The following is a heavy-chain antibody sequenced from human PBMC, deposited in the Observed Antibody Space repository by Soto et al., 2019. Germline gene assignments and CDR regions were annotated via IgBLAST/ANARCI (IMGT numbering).Heavy chain of an antibody. Sequence: PGGSLRLSCAASGFTFTRYSMNWVRQAPGKGLEWGSSISSTTNYIYYGDSMKGRFTISRDNASDSLYLHMDGLRAEDTAVYYCARDRSLIFAIPPYGMDVWGQGTTVTVSS. CDR1: GFTFTRYS. CDR3: ARDRSLIFAIPPYGMDV. V-gene: IGHV3-21*01. CDR2: ISSTTNYI. D-gene: IGHD3-3*01. J-gene: IGHJ6*02.